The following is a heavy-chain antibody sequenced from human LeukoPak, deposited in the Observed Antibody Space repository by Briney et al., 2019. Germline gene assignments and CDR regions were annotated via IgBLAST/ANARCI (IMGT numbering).Heavy chain of an antibody. CDR2: ISYDGTNK. V-gene: IGHV3-30-3*01. CDR1: GFAFSSYA. CDR3: VRDRCSSCHYFDC. J-gene: IGHJ4*02. D-gene: IGHD6-13*01. Sequence: GGSLRLSCAASGFAFSSYAMHWVRQAPGKGLEWVAVISYDGTNKYYADSVKGRSTISSDTSKNTLYLQMNSLRAEDTAMYYCVRDRCSSCHYFDCWGQGTLVTVSS.